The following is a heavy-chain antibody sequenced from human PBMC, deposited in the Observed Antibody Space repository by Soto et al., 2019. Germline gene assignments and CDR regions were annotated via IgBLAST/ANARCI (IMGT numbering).Heavy chain of an antibody. CDR1: GYSFTSYW. Sequence: PGESLKISCKGSGYSFTSYWIGWVRQMPGKGLEWMGIIYPGDSDTRYSPSFQGQVTISADKSISTAYLQWSSLKASDTAVYYCPRVPRVAPPLSDYDYNGMDVWGQGTTVTVSS. J-gene: IGHJ6*02. D-gene: IGHD2-15*01. V-gene: IGHV5-51*01. CDR3: PRVPRVAPPLSDYDYNGMDV. CDR2: IYPGDSDT.